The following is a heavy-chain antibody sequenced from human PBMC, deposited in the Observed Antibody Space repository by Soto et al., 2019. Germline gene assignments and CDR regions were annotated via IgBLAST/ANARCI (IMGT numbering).Heavy chain of an antibody. CDR3: AIGSGPPIKVFDRSERQGV. V-gene: IGHV3-53*01. CDR2: IYGGGRT. J-gene: IGHJ6*02. Sequence: EVQLVESGGGLIQPGGSLRLSCAASGFDVGSNYMSWVRQAPGKGLEWVSIIYGGGRTYYADSVKGRFTISRDNSKNTLYLQMSCLRAADTAVYYCAIGSGPPIKVFDRSERQGVWGQGTTVTVSS. CDR1: GFDVGSNY. D-gene: IGHD3-3*01.